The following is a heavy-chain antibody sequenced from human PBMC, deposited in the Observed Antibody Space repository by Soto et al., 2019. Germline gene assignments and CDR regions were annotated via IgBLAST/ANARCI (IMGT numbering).Heavy chain of an antibody. Sequence: SETLSLTCAVSGGSISSSNWWSWVRQPPGKGLEWIGEIYHSGSTNYNPSLKSRVTISVDKSKNQFSLKLSSVTAANTAVYYCARSGWNYYDSSGYSDYWGQGTLVTVSS. CDR3: ARSGWNYYDSSGYSDY. D-gene: IGHD3-22*01. CDR1: GGSISSSNW. CDR2: IYHSGST. V-gene: IGHV4-4*02. J-gene: IGHJ4*02.